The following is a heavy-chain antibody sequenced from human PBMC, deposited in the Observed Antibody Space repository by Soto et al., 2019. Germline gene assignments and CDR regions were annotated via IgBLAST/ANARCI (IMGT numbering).Heavy chain of an antibody. CDR3: AREFRYSAGYYFDY. D-gene: IGHD4-4*01. J-gene: IGHJ4*02. CDR2: INHSGST. Sequence: SETLSLTCAVYGGSFSGYYWSWIRQPPGKGLEWIGEINHSGSTNYNPSLKSRVTISVDTSKNQFSLKLSSVTAADTAVYYCAREFRYSAGYYFDYWGQGTLVTVSS. V-gene: IGHV4-34*01. CDR1: GGSFSGYY.